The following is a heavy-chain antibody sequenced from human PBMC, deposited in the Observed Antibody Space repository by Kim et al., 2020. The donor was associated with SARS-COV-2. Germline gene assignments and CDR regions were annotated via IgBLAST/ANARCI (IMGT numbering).Heavy chain of an antibody. V-gene: IGHV3-23*01. Sequence: GKGLFTISRDNSKNTLYLQMNSLRAEDTAVYYCAKDPYYDILTGYYFDYWGQGTLVTVSS. J-gene: IGHJ4*02. D-gene: IGHD3-9*01. CDR3: AKDPYYDILTGYYFDY.